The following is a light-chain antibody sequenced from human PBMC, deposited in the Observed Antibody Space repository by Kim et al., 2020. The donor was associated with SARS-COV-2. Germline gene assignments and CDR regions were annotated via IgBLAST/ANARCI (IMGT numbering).Light chain of an antibody. V-gene: IGKV1-27*01. J-gene: IGKJ1*01. CDR1: RGIHNY. CDR2: AAS. Sequence: GDRVTIPCRASRGIHNYLAWYQQKPGKVTKLLIYAASTLHSGVPSRFSGSGSGTDFTLIISSLQPEDVATYYCQKYNTAPWTFGQGTKVDIK. CDR3: QKYNTAPWT.